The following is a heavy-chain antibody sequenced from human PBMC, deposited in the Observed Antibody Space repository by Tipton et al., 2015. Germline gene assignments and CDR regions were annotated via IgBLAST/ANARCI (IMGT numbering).Heavy chain of an antibody. J-gene: IGHJ4*02. V-gene: IGHV4-39*07. D-gene: IGHD1-26*01. CDR2: IFYSGST. Sequence: TLSLTCTVSGGSVSSSSDYWGWIRQSPGKGLEWIGSIFYSGSTFYNPSLKNRVTISVDTSKNVFSLRLSSVTAADTAIYYCARNSMVGDAGLDSWGQGVLVTVSS. CDR3: ARNSMVGDAGLDS. CDR1: GGSVSSSSDY.